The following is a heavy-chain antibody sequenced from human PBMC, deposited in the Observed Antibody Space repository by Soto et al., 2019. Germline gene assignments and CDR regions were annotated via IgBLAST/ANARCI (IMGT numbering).Heavy chain of an antibody. J-gene: IGHJ4*02. Sequence: XVCLRLSCAGSGFIFSRSYMNWVRQAPGKGLEWLSIIYSGGSTKYADSVKDRFTISRDTSKNTVYLHMDRLRAEDTAVYYCARDSPAYGTGSPLESWGQGTLVTVSS. CDR2: IYSGGST. V-gene: IGHV3-53*01. CDR1: GFIFSRSY. CDR3: ARDSPAYGTGSPLES. D-gene: IGHD3-10*01.